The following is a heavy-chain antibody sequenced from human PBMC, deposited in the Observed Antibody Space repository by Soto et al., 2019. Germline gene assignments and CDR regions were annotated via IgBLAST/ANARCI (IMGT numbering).Heavy chain of an antibody. V-gene: IGHV4-59*01. CDR3: ARVHYYDSSGYHYYFDY. J-gene: IGHJ4*02. Sequence: PSETLSLTCTVSGGSISSYYWSWIRQPPGNGLEWIGFIYYSGGTNYNPSLKSRVTISLDTSKNQFSLKLSSVTAADTAVYYCARVHYYDSSGYHYYFDYWGQGTLVTVS. CDR2: IYYSGGT. CDR1: GGSISSYY. D-gene: IGHD3-22*01.